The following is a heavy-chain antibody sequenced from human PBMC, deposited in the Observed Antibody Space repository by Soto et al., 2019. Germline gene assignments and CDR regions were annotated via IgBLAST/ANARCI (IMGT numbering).Heavy chain of an antibody. CDR3: ARVSSGIWYYFEW. J-gene: IGHJ4*02. Sequence: SETLSLTCTVSGASISSYYWSWIRQPAGKGLAWIGRFFTTGSTNYNPSLKSRVTMSVDTSKNRFSLTLTPVTAADTAVYYCARVSSGIWYYFEWWGQGILVTVSS. V-gene: IGHV4-4*07. D-gene: IGHD6-25*01. CDR2: FFTTGST. CDR1: GASISSYY.